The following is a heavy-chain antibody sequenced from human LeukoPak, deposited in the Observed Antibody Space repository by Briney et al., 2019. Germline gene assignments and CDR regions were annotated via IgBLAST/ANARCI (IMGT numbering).Heavy chain of an antibody. J-gene: IGHJ4*02. CDR3: ARDRYDFWSGTSFCFDY. CDR1: GFTFSSYA. Sequence: GRSLRLSCAASGFTFSSYAMHWVRQAPDKGLEGVAVISYDGSNKYYADSVKGRFTISRDNSKNTLYLQMNSLRAEDTAVYYCARDRYDFWSGTSFCFDYWGQGTLVTVSS. CDR2: ISYDGSNK. D-gene: IGHD3-3*01. V-gene: IGHV3-30-3*01.